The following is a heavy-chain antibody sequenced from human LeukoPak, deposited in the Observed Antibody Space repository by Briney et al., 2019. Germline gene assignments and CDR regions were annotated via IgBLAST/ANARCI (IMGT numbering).Heavy chain of an antibody. CDR1: GFTFSSYW. J-gene: IGHJ4*02. Sequence: GRSLRLSCAASGFTFSSYWMHWVRQAPGKGLVWVSRINSDGSSTSYADSVKGRFTISRDSAKNTLYLQMNSLRAEDTAVYYCARDNHYYDSSGEFDYWGQGTLVTVSS. CDR3: ARDNHYYDSSGEFDY. D-gene: IGHD3-22*01. CDR2: INSDGSST. V-gene: IGHV3-74*01.